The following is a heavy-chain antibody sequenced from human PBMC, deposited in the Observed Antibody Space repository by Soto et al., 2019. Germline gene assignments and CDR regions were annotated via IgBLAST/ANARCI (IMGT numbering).Heavy chain of an antibody. CDR3: AREYGGNSGTFDY. CDR1: GVSFSGYY. V-gene: IGHV4-34*01. D-gene: IGHD2-21*02. J-gene: IGHJ4*02. Sequence: QVQLQQWGAGLLKPSETLSLTCAVYGVSFSGYYWSWIRQPPGKGLEWIGEINHSGSTNYNPSLKSRVTISVDTSKNQFSLKLSSVTAADTAVYYCAREYGGNSGTFDYWGQGTLVTVSS. CDR2: INHSGST.